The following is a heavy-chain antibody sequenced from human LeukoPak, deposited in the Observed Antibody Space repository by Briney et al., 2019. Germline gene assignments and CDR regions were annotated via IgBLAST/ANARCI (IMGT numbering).Heavy chain of an antibody. D-gene: IGHD2/OR15-2a*01. J-gene: IGHJ4*02. V-gene: IGHV3-74*01. CDR1: ANYW. CDR2: INSDGSWT. Sequence: GGSLRLSCVASANYWMHWVRQAPWQGLVWVSHINSDGSWTSYADSVKGRFTISKDNAKNTVYLQMNSLRAEDTAVYYCVSFYETYWGRGTLVTVTS. CDR3: VSFYETY.